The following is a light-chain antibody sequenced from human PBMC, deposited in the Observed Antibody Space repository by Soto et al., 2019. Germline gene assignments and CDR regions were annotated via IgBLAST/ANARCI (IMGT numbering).Light chain of an antibody. V-gene: IGLV2-14*01. CDR2: DVS. CDR3: SSYTSSSTLDVV. Sequence: QSALTQRAYVSGSPGQSLTISCTGTSSDVGGYNYVSWYQQHPGKAPKLMIYDVSNRPSGVSNRFSGSKSGNTASLTISGLQAEDEADYYCSSYTSSSTLDVVFGGGTKLTVL. CDR1: SSDVGGYNY. J-gene: IGLJ2*01.